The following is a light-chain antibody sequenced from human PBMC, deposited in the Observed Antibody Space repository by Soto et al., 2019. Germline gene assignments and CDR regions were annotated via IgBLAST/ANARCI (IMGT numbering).Light chain of an antibody. CDR1: SSNIGGNS. Sequence: QSVLTQPPSVSAAPGQKVTISCSGSSSNIGGNSVSWYQQLPETAPKLLIYDDNKRPSGIPDRFSGSKSGYTASLTVSGLQTEDEAFYYCSSSAGIYHHLVFGGGTQRTVL. J-gene: IGLJ3*02. CDR3: SSSAGIYHHLV. CDR2: DDN. V-gene: IGLV1-51*01.